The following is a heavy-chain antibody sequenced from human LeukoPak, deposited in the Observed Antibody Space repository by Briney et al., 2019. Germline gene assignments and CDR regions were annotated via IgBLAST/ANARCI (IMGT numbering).Heavy chain of an antibody. CDR3: ARLSVVSPHRYFDL. CDR1: GGSISGYY. Sequence: TSETLSLTCTVSGGSISGYYWSWIRQPPGKGLEWIAYIYYTESTNYNPSLKSRVTISLDTSKNQFSLKLTSVTAADTAVYYCARLSVVSPHRYFDLWGRGTLVTVSS. D-gene: IGHD4-23*01. CDR2: IYYTEST. V-gene: IGHV4-59*08. J-gene: IGHJ2*01.